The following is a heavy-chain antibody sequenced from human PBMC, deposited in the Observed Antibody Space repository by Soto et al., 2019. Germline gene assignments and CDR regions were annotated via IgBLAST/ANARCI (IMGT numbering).Heavy chain of an antibody. J-gene: IGHJ5*02. Sequence: GGSLRLSCAASGFTFSSYGMHWVRQAPGKGLEWVAVISYDGSNKYYADSVKGRFTISRDNSKNTLYLQMNSLRAEDTAVYYCALLGGYDSPMVAPWGQGTLVTVSS. V-gene: IGHV3-30*03. CDR2: ISYDGSNK. D-gene: IGHD5-12*01. CDR1: GFTFSSYG. CDR3: ALLGGYDSPMVAP.